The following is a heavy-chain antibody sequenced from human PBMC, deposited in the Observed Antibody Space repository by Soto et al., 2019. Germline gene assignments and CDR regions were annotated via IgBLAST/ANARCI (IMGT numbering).Heavy chain of an antibody. V-gene: IGHV4-39*01. J-gene: IGHJ4*02. CDR3: ASRLGYCSSTSCYGGFDY. Sequence: QLQLQESGPGLVKPSETLSLTCTVSGGSISSSSYYWGWIRQPPGKGLEWIGSIYYSGSTYYNPSLNSRVTISVDTSKNQFSLKLSSVTAADTAVYYCASRLGYCSSTSCYGGFDYWGQGTLVTVSS. D-gene: IGHD2-2*01. CDR2: IYYSGST. CDR1: GGSISSSSYY.